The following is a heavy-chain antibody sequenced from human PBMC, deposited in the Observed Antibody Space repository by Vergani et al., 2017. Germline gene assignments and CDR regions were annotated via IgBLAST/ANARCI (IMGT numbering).Heavy chain of an antibody. D-gene: IGHD3-16*02. Sequence: DVHLAESGGGFFQPWGSLRLSCSGSGFSFNSYWMHWVRQVPGKGLLWVARIKSDGSITAYTDSVRGRFTIARDNAQNTLYLQRNSLRVEYTGVYYCAKARCIETCYMSNWLDSWGQGTLVTVSS. V-gene: IGHV3-74*03. CDR3: AKARCIETCYMSNWLDS. J-gene: IGHJ5*01. CDR2: IKSDGSIT. CDR1: GFSFNSYW.